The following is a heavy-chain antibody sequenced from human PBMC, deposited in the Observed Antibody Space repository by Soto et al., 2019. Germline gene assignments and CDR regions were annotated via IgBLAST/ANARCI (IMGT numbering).Heavy chain of an antibody. CDR1: GGSISSSDYY. CDR3: ARGYGSGGNCPGGMDV. CDR2: IYYNGYT. J-gene: IGHJ6*02. D-gene: IGHD2-15*01. Sequence: SETLSLTCNVSGGSISSSDYYWSWIRQHPGMRLEWIGYIYYNGYTYYNPPLKSRVSISADTSKNQFSLKLSSVTAADTAVYYCARGYGSGGNCPGGMDVWGQGTTVTVSS. V-gene: IGHV4-31*03.